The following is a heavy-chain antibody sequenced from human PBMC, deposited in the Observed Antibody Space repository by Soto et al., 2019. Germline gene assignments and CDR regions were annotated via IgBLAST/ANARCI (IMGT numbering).Heavy chain of an antibody. Sequence: SETLSLTCTVSGGSISSGGYYWSWIRQHPGKGLEWIGYIYYSGSTYYNPSLKSRVTISVDTSKNQFSLKLSSVTAADTAVYYCARGEVVVAADRTNYPSHFDYWGQGTLVTVSS. V-gene: IGHV4-31*02. CDR2: IYYSGST. CDR3: ARGEVVVAADRTNYPSHFDY. J-gene: IGHJ4*02. D-gene: IGHD2-15*01. CDR1: GGSISSGGYY.